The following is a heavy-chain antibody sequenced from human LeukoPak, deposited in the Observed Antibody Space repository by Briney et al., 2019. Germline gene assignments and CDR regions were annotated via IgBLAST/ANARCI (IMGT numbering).Heavy chain of an antibody. CDR2: IYTGSLS. J-gene: IGHJ4*02. Sequence: GGSLRLSCAASGFTVSNSYMSWVRQAPGKGLEWVSVIYTGSLSYYTDSVKGRFTISRDKSNNTLYLQMNSLRDEGTAVYYCAREGGLTEGGFDYWGQGTQVTVS. D-gene: IGHD1-14*01. V-gene: IGHV3-53*01. CDR3: AREGGLTEGGFDY. CDR1: GFTVSNSY.